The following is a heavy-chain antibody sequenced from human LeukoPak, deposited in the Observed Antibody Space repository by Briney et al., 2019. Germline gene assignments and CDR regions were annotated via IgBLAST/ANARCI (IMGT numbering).Heavy chain of an antibody. V-gene: IGHV1-69*06. CDR2: IIPIFGTA. J-gene: IGHJ6*03. D-gene: IGHD3-10*01. CDR1: GYTFTSYA. CDR3: ASNTKVYYYGSGSYYNLTYYYYYMDV. Sequence: ASVKVSCKASGYTFTSYAISWVRQAPGQGLEWMGGIIPIFGTANYAQKFQGRVTITADKSTSTAYMELSSLRSEDTAVYYCASNTKVYYYGSGSYYNLTYYYYYMDVWGKGTTVTVSS.